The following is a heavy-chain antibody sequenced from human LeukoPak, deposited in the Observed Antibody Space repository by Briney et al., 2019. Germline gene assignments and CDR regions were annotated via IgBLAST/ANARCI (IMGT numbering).Heavy chain of an antibody. Sequence: PSETLSLTCTVSGGSISSGSYYWSWIRQPAGKGLEWIGRIYTSGSTNYNPSLKSRVTISVDTSKNQFSLKLSSVTAADTAVYYCAREDYDFWSGYPEYWGQGTLVTVSS. D-gene: IGHD3-3*01. CDR2: IYTSGST. J-gene: IGHJ4*02. CDR1: GGSISSGSYY. V-gene: IGHV4-61*02. CDR3: AREDYDFWSGYPEY.